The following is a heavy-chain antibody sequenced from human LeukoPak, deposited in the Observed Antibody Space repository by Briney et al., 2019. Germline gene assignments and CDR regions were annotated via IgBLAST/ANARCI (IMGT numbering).Heavy chain of an antibody. J-gene: IGHJ6*02. CDR3: ARGMRGIHYYGMDV. D-gene: IGHD3-16*01. Sequence: PGGSLRLSCAASGVTFRTYAMNWVRHAPGKGLEWVAVISYDGRQNYYADSVKGRFTISRDNAKNSVYLQMNSLRAEDTAVYYCARGMRGIHYYGMDVWGQGTAVTVSS. CDR1: GVTFRTYA. V-gene: IGHV3-30*07. CDR2: ISYDGRQN.